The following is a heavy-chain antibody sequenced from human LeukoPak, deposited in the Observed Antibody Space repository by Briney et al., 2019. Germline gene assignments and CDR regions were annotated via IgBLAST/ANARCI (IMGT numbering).Heavy chain of an antibody. J-gene: IGHJ5*02. Sequence: PGGSLRLSCAASGFTFSSYAMSWVRQAPGKGLEWVSAISGSGGSTYYADSVKGRFTIFRDNSKNTLYLQMNSLRAEDTAVYYCASRDSSGYHNWFDPWGQGTLVTVSS. V-gene: IGHV3-23*01. CDR3: ASRDSSGYHNWFDP. D-gene: IGHD3-22*01. CDR1: GFTFSSYA. CDR2: ISGSGGST.